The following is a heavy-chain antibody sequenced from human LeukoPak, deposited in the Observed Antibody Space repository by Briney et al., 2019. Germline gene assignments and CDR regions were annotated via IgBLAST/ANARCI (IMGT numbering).Heavy chain of an antibody. V-gene: IGHV3-7*03. Sequence: GGSLRLSCAVSGFTFSGFWMSWSRQAPGKGMEWVASINSDGSEGYYADVVKGRFTISRDNAKNSLYLQINSLRAEDTAVYYCARSSYSSSSSVWGQGTMVTVSS. CDR1: GFTFSGFW. CDR3: ARSSYSSSSSV. CDR2: INSDGSEG. J-gene: IGHJ3*01. D-gene: IGHD6-6*01.